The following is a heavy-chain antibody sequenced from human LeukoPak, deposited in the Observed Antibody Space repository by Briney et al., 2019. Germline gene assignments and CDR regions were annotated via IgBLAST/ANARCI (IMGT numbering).Heavy chain of an antibody. V-gene: IGHV3-23*01. Sequence: GGSLRLSCAASGFTFSTYAMSWVRQAPGKGLEWVSTVSSGDGITYYADSVKGRFTVSRDNSQHTLYLQVSSLRAEDTAVYFCAKSVFHIMTDYYFALDVWGQGTTVTVSS. CDR3: AKSVFHIMTDYYFALDV. J-gene: IGHJ6*02. CDR1: GFTFSTYA. CDR2: VSSGDGIT. D-gene: IGHD3-9*01.